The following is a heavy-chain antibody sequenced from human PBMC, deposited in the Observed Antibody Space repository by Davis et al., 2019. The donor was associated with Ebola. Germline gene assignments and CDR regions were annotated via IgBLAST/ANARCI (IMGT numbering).Heavy chain of an antibody. CDR3: ARGVAGVIYEHFDY. V-gene: IGHV3-43*02. CDR2: ISGDGGAT. CDR1: GISFGDYG. Sequence: GGSLRLSCAASGISFGDYGMHWVRQSPKKGLEWVALISGDGGATYYADSVAGRFTISRDNSKNTLYLQMNSLRAEDTAVYYCARGVAGVIYEHFDYWGQGTLVTVSS. J-gene: IGHJ4*02. D-gene: IGHD3-10*01.